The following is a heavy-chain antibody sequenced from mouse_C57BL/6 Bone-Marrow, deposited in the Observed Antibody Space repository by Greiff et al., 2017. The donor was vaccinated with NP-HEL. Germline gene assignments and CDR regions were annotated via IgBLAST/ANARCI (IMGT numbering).Heavy chain of an antibody. D-gene: IGHD1-1*01. CDR3: ARRGVYYYGRSYLYWYFDV. Sequence: QVQLQQPGAELVRPGSSVKLSCKASGYTFTSYWMHWVKQRPIQGLEWIGNIDPSGSDTHYNQKFKDKATLTVDKSTSTAYMQLSSLTSDDSAVYYWARRGVYYYGRSYLYWYFDVWGTGTTVTVSS. CDR1: GYTFTSYW. J-gene: IGHJ1*03. V-gene: IGHV1-52*01. CDR2: IDPSGSDT.